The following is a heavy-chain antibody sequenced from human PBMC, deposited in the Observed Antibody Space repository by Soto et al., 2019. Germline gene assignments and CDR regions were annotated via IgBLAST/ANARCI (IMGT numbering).Heavy chain of an antibody. D-gene: IGHD3-22*01. Sequence: ASVKVSCKASGYTFTSYYMHWVRQAPGQGLEWMGIINPSGGSTSYAQKFQGRVTMTRDTSTSTVYMELSSLRSEDTAAYYCARVINSSGIYYYYGMDVWGQGTTVTVSS. V-gene: IGHV1-46*01. CDR2: INPSGGST. CDR3: ARVINSSGIYYYYGMDV. J-gene: IGHJ6*02. CDR1: GYTFTSYY.